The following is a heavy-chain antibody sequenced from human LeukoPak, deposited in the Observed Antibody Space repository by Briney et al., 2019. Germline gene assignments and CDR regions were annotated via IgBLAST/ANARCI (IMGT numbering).Heavy chain of an antibody. J-gene: IGHJ4*02. V-gene: IGHV4-4*07. CDR3: ARRTYGDFEGVFDY. CDR1: GGFISSYY. CDR2: IYTSGST. D-gene: IGHD4-17*01. Sequence: SETLSLTCTVSGGFISSYYWSWIRHPAGKGLEWIGRIYTSGSTNYNPSLESRVTMSVDTTKNQYSLKISSMTAANTAVYYGARRTYGDFEGVFDYWGQGTLVTVSS.